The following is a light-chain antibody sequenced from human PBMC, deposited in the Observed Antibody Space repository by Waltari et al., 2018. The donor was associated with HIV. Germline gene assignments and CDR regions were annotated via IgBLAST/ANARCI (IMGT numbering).Light chain of an antibody. Sequence: DIQMTQSPSSLSAAVGDRVTISSRASPSISNYLNWYQQKPGKAPELLVYAASRLQSGVPSRFSGSGAGTDFTLIISSLQREDFATYYCQQSYSTPRTFGQGTKVEIK. CDR3: QQSYSTPRT. V-gene: IGKV1-39*01. CDR1: PSISNY. CDR2: AAS. J-gene: IGKJ2*01.